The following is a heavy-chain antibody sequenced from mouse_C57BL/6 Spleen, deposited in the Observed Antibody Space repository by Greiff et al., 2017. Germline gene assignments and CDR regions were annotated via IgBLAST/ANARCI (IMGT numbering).Heavy chain of an antibody. J-gene: IGHJ4*01. D-gene: IGHD2-3*01. CDR2: ISSGSSTI. Sequence: DVQLVESGGGLVKPGGSLKLSCAASGFTFSDYGMHWVRQAPEKGLEWVAYISSGSSTIYYADTVKGRFTISRDNAKNTLFLQMTSLRSEDTAMYYCATRWFHYAMDYWGQGTSVTVSS. CDR3: ATRWFHYAMDY. V-gene: IGHV5-17*01. CDR1: GFTFSDYG.